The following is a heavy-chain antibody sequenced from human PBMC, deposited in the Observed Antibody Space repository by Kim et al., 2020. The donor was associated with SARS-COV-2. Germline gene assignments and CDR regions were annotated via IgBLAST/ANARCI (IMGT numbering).Heavy chain of an antibody. Sequence: LSLTCAASGFTFSNYAMHWIRHVPGKGLEWVAVISHDGSQKFYADFVEGRFTISRDNSKSTLDVQMTSLRVEDTAVYYCAKDPRSDTDGYYFDYWGQ. J-gene: IGHJ4*02. V-gene: IGHV3-30*18. CDR1: GFTFSNYA. CDR3: AKDPRSDTDGYYFDY. D-gene: IGHD3-22*01. CDR2: ISHDGSQK.